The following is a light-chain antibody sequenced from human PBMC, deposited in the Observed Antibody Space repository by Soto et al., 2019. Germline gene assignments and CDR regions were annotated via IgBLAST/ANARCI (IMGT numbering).Light chain of an antibody. J-gene: IGLJ2*01. CDR2: EVS. CDR3: SSYTSSSTLVV. CDR1: RSDVGGYNY. Sequence: QSALTQPASVSGSPGQSITISCTGTRSDVGGYNYVSWYQQHPGKAPKLMIYEVSNRPSGVSNRFSDSKSGNTASLTISGLQAEDEADYYCSSYTSSSTLVVFGGGTKVTVL. V-gene: IGLV2-14*01.